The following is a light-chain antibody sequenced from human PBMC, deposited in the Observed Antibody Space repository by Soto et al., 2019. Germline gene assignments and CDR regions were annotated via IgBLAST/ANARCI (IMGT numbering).Light chain of an antibody. CDR2: EVS. V-gene: IGLV2-14*01. CDR1: SSDVGSYNY. J-gene: IGLJ1*01. CDR3: SSYTSDSSYV. Sequence: SSLTQPASVSGSAGQSITISCTGTSSDVGSYNYVSWYQQHPGTAPKLMIYEVSNRPSGVSNRFSASKSGNTASLTISGLRAEDEADYYCSSYTSDSSYVFGSGTKLTVL.